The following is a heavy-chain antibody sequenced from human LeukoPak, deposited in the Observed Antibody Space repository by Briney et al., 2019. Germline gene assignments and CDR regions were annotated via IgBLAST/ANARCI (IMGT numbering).Heavy chain of an antibody. D-gene: IGHD2-2*02. CDR3: ARDLVVVPAAIEAYYYYYMDV. J-gene: IGHJ6*03. V-gene: IGHV4-59*01. Sequence: SETLSLTCTVSGGSISSYYWSWIRQPPGKGLEWIGYIYYSGSTNYNPSLKSRVTISVDTSKNQFSLKLSSVTAADTAVYYCARDLVVVPAAIEAYYYYYMDVWGKGTTVTISS. CDR1: GGSISSYY. CDR2: IYYSGST.